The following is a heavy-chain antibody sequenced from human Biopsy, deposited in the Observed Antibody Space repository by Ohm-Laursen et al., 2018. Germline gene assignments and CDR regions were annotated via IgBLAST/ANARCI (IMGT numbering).Heavy chain of an antibody. Sequence: ASVKVSCKASGYTFTGYHVHWVRQAPGQGLEWMGWINAKTGDTNYAQKFQGRVTMTRDTSISTAYVDLSSLRSDDTAVYYCTRGGYYYDSLAYYYWFDPWGQGTLVAVSS. CDR3: TRGGYYYDSLAYYYWFDP. CDR2: INAKTGDT. CDR1: GYTFTGYH. J-gene: IGHJ5*02. V-gene: IGHV1-2*02. D-gene: IGHD3-22*01.